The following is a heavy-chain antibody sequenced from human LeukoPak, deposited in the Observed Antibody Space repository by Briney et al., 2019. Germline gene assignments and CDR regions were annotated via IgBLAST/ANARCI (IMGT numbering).Heavy chain of an antibody. J-gene: IGHJ6*02. CDR2: ISGSGTNI. CDR1: GFTFSDYY. Sequence: GGSLRLSCAASGFTFSDYYMTWIRQAPGKGLEWVSYISGSGTNIDYADSVKGRFTISRDNSKNSLYLQMNSLRTEDTALYYCAKDCSGGSCQGYYGMDVWGQGTTVTVSS. V-gene: IGHV3-11*01. D-gene: IGHD2-15*01. CDR3: AKDCSGGSCQGYYGMDV.